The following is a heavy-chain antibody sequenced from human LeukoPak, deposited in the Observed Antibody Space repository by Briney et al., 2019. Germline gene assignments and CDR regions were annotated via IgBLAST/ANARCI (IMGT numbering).Heavy chain of an antibody. D-gene: IGHD6-19*01. CDR1: SGSIRTYS. Sequence: PSETLSLTCIVSSGSIRTYSWNWIRQSPGKGLEWIGYISHSGTTRYRSSLMSRVAISVDTSKNQLSLKLASVTAADTAVYFCARLDDSAWAFGSWGPGTLVTVSP. V-gene: IGHV4-59*08. CDR3: ARLDDSAWAFGS. J-gene: IGHJ4*02. CDR2: ISHSGTT.